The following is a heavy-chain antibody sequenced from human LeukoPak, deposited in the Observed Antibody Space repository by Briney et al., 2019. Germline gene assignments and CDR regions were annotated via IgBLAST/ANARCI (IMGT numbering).Heavy chain of an antibody. CDR1: GGTFSSYA. J-gene: IGHJ4*02. CDR2: IIPILGIA. Sequence: ASVKVSCKASGGTFSSYAISWVRQAPGQGLEWMGRIIPILGIANYAQKFQGRVTITADKSTSTAYMELSSLRSEDTAVYCCAREVDTAMGTFDYWGQGTLVTVSS. V-gene: IGHV1-69*04. D-gene: IGHD5-18*01. CDR3: AREVDTAMGTFDY.